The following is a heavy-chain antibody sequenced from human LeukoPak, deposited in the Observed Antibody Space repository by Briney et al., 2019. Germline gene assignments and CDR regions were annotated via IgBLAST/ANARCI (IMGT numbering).Heavy chain of an antibody. CDR1: GFTFSNYA. CDR3: AKRVPYSSSSVYFDY. Sequence: GGSLRLSCAASGFTFSNYAMSWVRQAPGKGLEWVSAISDSGGDTYYADSVKGRFTISRDSSKNTLFLQTNSLRVEDTAVYYCAKRVPYSSSSVYFDYWGQGTLVTVSS. D-gene: IGHD6-6*01. V-gene: IGHV3-23*01. J-gene: IGHJ4*02. CDR2: ISDSGGDT.